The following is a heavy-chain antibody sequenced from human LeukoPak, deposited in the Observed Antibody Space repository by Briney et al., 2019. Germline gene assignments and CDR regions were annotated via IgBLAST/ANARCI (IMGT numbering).Heavy chain of an antibody. V-gene: IGHV2-5*02. Sequence: ESGPTLVKPTQTLTLTCTFSGFSLSTSGVGVGWIRQPPGKALEWLALIYWDDDKRYSPSLKSRLTITKDTSKNQVVLTMTNMDPVDTATYYCAHISCRRGYFDWLSLQNDAFDIWGQGTMVTVSS. D-gene: IGHD3-9*01. J-gene: IGHJ3*02. CDR1: GFSLSTSGVG. CDR2: IYWDDDK. CDR3: AHISCRRGYFDWLSLQNDAFDI.